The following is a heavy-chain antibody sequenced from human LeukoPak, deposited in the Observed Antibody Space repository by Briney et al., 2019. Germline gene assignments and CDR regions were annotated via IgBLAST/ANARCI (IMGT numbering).Heavy chain of an antibody. D-gene: IGHD1-26*01. J-gene: IGHJ4*02. V-gene: IGHV3-64*01. CDR1: GFTFSSYA. Sequence: PGGSLRLSCAASGFTFSSYAMHWVRQAPGKGLEYVSAISSNGGSTYYANSVKGRFTISRDNSKNTLYLQMGSLRAEDMAVYYCARAESGSYLYSYFDYWGQGTLVTVSS. CDR3: ARAESGSYLYSYFDY. CDR2: ISSNGGST.